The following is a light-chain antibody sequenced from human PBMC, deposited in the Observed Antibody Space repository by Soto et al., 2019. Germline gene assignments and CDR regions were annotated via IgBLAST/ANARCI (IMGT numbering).Light chain of an antibody. J-gene: IGLJ3*02. CDR1: RSDIGGYNH. CDR3: SSYTSNNNGV. V-gene: IGLV2-14*01. Sequence: QSALTQPASVSGSPGQSIAISCSGTRSDIGGYNHVSWYQQHPGKAPKLMIYEVSDRPSGVSDRFSSSKSGNTASLTISGLQAEDEADYYCSSYTSNNNGVFGGGTKLTVL. CDR2: EVS.